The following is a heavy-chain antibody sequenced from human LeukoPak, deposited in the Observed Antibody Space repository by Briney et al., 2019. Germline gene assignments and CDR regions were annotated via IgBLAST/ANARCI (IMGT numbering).Heavy chain of an antibody. Sequence: GGSLRLSCAASGFTFDDYAMHWVRQAPGKGLEWVSGIGWNSGSIGYADSVKGRFTISRDNAKNSLYLQMNSLRAEDTALYYCAKGQPLIWFGELSTYYGMDVWGQGTTVTVSS. CDR2: IGWNSGSI. D-gene: IGHD3-10*01. J-gene: IGHJ6*02. CDR1: GFTFDDYA. CDR3: AKGQPLIWFGELSTYYGMDV. V-gene: IGHV3-9*01.